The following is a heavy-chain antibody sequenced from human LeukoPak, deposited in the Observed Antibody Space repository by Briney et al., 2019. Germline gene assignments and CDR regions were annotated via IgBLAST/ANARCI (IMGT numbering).Heavy chain of an antibody. CDR2: ISGDGGST. J-gene: IGHJ4*02. V-gene: IGHV3-43*02. CDR3: ARGSTMVRGVIPFDY. D-gene: IGHD3-10*01. CDR1: GFTFDDYA. Sequence: GGSLRLSCAASGFTFDDYAMHWVRQAPGKGLEWVSLISGDGGSTYYADSVKGRFTISRDNSKNSLYLQMNSLRTEDTALYYCARGSTMVRGVIPFDYWGQGTLVTVSS.